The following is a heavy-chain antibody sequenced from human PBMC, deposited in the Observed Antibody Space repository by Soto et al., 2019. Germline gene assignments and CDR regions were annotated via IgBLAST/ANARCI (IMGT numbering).Heavy chain of an antibody. Sequence: SETLSLTCTVSGGSISSSSYYWGWIRQPPGKGLEWIWSIYYSGSTYYSPSPKSRVTISVDTSKNQFSLKLSSVTAADTAVYYCARGDCISTSCYLIKYYYYGMEVWGQGTTVTVSS. CDR2: IYYSGST. CDR1: GGSISSSSYY. D-gene: IGHD2-2*01. V-gene: IGHV4-39*01. J-gene: IGHJ6*02. CDR3: ARGDCISTSCYLIKYYYYGMEV.